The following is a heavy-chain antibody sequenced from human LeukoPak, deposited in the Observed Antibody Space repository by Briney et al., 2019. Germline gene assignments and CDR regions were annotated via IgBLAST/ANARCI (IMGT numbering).Heavy chain of an antibody. CDR2: INHSGST. D-gene: IGHD3-10*01. CDR1: GESFSGYY. Sequence: PSETLSLTCAVYGESFSGYYWSWIPQPPGKGLEWIWEINHSGSTNYNPSIKSRVTISVDTSKTQSSLKLSSVTAADTAVYYCARVVGAWFGESYFDYWGQGTLVTVSS. CDR3: ARVVGAWFGESYFDY. V-gene: IGHV4-34*01. J-gene: IGHJ4*02.